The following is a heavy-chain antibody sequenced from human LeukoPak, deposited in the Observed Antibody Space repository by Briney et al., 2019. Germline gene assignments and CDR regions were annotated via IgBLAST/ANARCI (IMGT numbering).Heavy chain of an antibody. CDR3: ARQDNSGYLSYFQH. CDR1: GGSISSSSYY. CDR2: IYYSGST. J-gene: IGHJ1*01. D-gene: IGHD3-22*01. Sequence: PSETLSLTCTVSGGSISSSSYYWGWIRQPPGKGLEWIGSIYYSGSTYYNPSLKSRVTISVDTSKNQFSLKLSSVTAADTAVYYCARQDNSGYLSYFQHWGQGTLVTVSS. V-gene: IGHV4-39*01.